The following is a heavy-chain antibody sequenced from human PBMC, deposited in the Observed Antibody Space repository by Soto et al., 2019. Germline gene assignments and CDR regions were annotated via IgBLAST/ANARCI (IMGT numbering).Heavy chain of an antibody. V-gene: IGHV1-18*04. CDR2: ISAYNGNT. Sequence: ASVKVSCKASGYTFTSYGISWVRQAPGQGLEWMGWISAYNGNTNYAQKLQGRVTMTTDTSTSTAYMELRSLRSDDTAVYYGARVPWERVTGTKTVGGRQGLWGHYWG. CDR1: GYTFTSYG. CDR3: ARVPWERVTGTKTVGGRQGLWGHY. J-gene: IGHJ4*01. D-gene: IGHD1-20*01.